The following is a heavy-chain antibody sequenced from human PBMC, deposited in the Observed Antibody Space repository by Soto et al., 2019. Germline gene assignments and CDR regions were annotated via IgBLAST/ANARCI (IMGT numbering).Heavy chain of an antibody. Sequence: PSETLSLTCTVSGDSISSYYWSWIRQPPGKGLEWIGYISYSGSTNYNPSLKSRVTISVDTSKNQFSLKLSSVTAAVTAVYYCARAKEGAAAGTFDYWGQGTLVSVS. CDR2: ISYSGST. J-gene: IGHJ4*02. V-gene: IGHV4-59*01. D-gene: IGHD6-13*01. CDR1: GDSISSYY. CDR3: ARAKEGAAAGTFDY.